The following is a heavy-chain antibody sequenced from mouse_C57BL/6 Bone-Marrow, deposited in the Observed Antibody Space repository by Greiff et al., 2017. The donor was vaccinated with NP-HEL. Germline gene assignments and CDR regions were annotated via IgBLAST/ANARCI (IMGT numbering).Heavy chain of an antibody. CDR2: IWSDGST. D-gene: IGHD2-3*01. CDR1: GFSLTSYG. V-gene: IGHV2-6-1*01. J-gene: IGHJ3*01. Sequence: VKLMESGPGLVAPSQSLSITCTVSGFSLTSYGVHWVRQPPGKGLEWLVVIWSDGSTTYNSALKSRLSISKDNSKSQVFLKMNSHQTDDTAMYYCARQGGYYGGAFFAYWGQGTLVTVSA. CDR3: ARQGGYYGGAFFAY.